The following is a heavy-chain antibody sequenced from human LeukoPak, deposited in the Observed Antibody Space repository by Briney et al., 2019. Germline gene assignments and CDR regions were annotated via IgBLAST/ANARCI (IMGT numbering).Heavy chain of an antibody. J-gene: IGHJ4*02. Sequence: SETLSLTCTVSGGSISSYYWSWIRQPPGKGLEWIGYIYYSGSTNYNPSLKSRVTISVDPSKNQFSLKLSSVTAADTAVYYCARDKGVEMAQHVFDYWGQGTLVTVSS. CDR3: ARDKGVEMAQHVFDY. CDR1: GGSISSYY. CDR2: IYYSGST. V-gene: IGHV4-59*01. D-gene: IGHD5-24*01.